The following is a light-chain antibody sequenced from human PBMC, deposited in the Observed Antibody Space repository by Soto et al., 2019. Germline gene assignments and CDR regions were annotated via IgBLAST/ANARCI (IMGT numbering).Light chain of an antibody. J-gene: IGLJ1*01. CDR1: RSSVGSNT. CDR2: SNN. Sequence: QSVLTQPPSASGTPGQRVTISCSGSRSSVGSNTVNWYQHLPGTAPKLLIYSNNHLPSGVPDRFSASKAGASASLAISGLLSEDEGDYYFAAWDASLGGFYVFGSGTKLTVL. CDR3: AAWDASLGGFYV. V-gene: IGLV1-44*01.